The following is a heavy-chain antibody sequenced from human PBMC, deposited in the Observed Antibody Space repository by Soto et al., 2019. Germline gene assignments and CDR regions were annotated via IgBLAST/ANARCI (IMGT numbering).Heavy chain of an antibody. Sequence: EVQLVESGGGLVQPGGSLRLSCAASGFTFSRYDMYWVRQATGKGLLAWVAGTGTAGDTYYAGSVKGRFTVSREDAKNSFYLQMNSLRAEDTAVYYCARAVSSGYCSGGSCGWIDPWGQGTLVTVSS. CDR1: GFTFSRYD. J-gene: IGHJ5*02. V-gene: IGHV3-13*01. D-gene: IGHD2-15*01. CDR2: TGTAGDT. CDR3: ARAVSSGYCSGGSCGWIDP.